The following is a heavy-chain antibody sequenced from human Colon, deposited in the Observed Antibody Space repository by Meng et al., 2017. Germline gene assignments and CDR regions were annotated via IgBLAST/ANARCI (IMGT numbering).Heavy chain of an antibody. V-gene: IGHV4-4*02. J-gene: IGHJ4*02. D-gene: IGHD3-10*01. CDR1: GGSISSSDW. CDR2: IYHSGST. Sequence: QVQLQESGPGLVKPSQTLSLTCTVSGGSISSSDWWTWVRQPPGKGLEWIGEIYHSGSTNYNPSLKSRVTISIDKSKNQFSLNLSSVTAADTAVYYCAREAYGSGKWGYWGQGTLVTVSS. CDR3: AREAYGSGKWGY.